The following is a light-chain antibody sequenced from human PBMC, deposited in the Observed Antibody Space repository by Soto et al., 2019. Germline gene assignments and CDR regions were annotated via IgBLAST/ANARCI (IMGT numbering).Light chain of an antibody. CDR2: AAS. CDR1: QGIRND. Sequence: AIQMTQSPSSLSASVGDRVTITCRASQGIRNDLGWYQQKPGKAPKLLIYAASSLETGVPSRFSGSGSGTEFTLTISSLQAEDFATYFCQESYTSPAVSFGGGTKVEIK. CDR3: QESYTSPAVS. J-gene: IGKJ4*01. V-gene: IGKV1-6*01.